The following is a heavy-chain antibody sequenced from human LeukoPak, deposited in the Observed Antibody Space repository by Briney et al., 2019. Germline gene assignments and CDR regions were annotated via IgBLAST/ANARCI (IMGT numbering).Heavy chain of an antibody. J-gene: IGHJ6*03. CDR1: GFTASRNY. D-gene: IGHD2-2*01. Sequence: GGSLRLSCTASGFTASRNYMSWVRQAPGKGLEWVAVIYSGYRTYYADSVKGRFTISRDSYKNTMYLQMNSLRAEDTAVYYCASSSTSYYYYYMDVWGKGPRSPSP. CDR3: ASSSTSYYYYYMDV. CDR2: IYSGYRT. V-gene: IGHV3-53*01.